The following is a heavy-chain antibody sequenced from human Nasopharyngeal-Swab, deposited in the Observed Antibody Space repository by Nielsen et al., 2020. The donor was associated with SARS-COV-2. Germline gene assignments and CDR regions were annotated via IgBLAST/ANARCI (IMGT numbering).Heavy chain of an antibody. CDR3: AGVSYYYGSGDY. V-gene: IGHV3-66*01. CDR2: IYSGSST. J-gene: IGHJ4*02. CDR1: GFTVSSNY. Sequence: GESLKISCAASGFTVSSNYMSWVRQAPGKGLEWVSVIYSGSSTYYADSVKGRFTISRDNSKNTLYLQMNSLRAEDTAVYYCAGVSYYYGSGDYWGQGTLVTVSS. D-gene: IGHD3-10*01.